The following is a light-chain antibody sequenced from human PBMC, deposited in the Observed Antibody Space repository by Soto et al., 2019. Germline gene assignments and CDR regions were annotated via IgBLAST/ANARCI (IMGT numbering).Light chain of an antibody. V-gene: IGLV2-14*03. CDR2: DVT. CDR3: NSYTSASTYV. J-gene: IGLJ1*01. CDR1: GSDIGSYNY. Sequence: HSVLTKPASVSGSPGQSITISCTGTGSDIGSYNYVSWYQHHPGKVPKFIIYDVTNRPSGVSDRFSGSKSGNTASLTISGLQAEDEADYYCNSYTSASTYVFGTGTKVTV.